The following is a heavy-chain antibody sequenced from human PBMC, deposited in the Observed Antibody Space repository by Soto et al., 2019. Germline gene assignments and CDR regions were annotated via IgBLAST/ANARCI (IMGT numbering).Heavy chain of an antibody. D-gene: IGHD3-10*01. V-gene: IGHV3-23*01. CDR1: GFNFSSYA. CDR2: ISGSGGST. CDR3: ATDPHKTMGRGVTYAFDI. Sequence: PGGSLRLSCAVSGFNFSSYAMSWVRQAPGKGLEWVSAISGSGGSTYYADSVKGRFTISRDNSKNTLYLQMNSLRAEDTAVYYCATDPHKTMGRGVTYAFDIWGQGTMVTVSS. J-gene: IGHJ3*02.